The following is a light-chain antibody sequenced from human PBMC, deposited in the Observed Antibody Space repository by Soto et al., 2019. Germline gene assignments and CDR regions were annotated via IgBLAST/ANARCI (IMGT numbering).Light chain of an antibody. J-gene: IGLJ1*01. CDR2: DVT. Sequence: ALTQPPSVSESPGQSITISCTGSSSGVGGYKYVSWYQQHPGKAPKLLIYDVTNRPSGVSNRFSGSKSGYTASLTISGLQSEDEADYYCSSYTSFKTLVFGTGTKVTVL. CDR3: SSYTSFKTLV. CDR1: SSGVGGYKY. V-gene: IGLV2-14*01.